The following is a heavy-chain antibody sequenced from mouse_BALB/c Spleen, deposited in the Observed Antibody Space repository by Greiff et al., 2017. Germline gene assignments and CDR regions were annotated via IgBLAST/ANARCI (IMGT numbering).Heavy chain of an antibody. Sequence: VQLQQSGTVLARPGASVKMSCKASGYSFTSYWMHWVKQRPGQGLEWIGAIYPGNSDTSYNQKFKGKAKLTAVTSASTAYMELSSLTNEDSAVYYCTGGYGNYLYYAMDYWGQGTSVTVSS. CDR1: GYSFTSYW. CDR3: TGGYGNYLYYAMDY. V-gene: IGHV1-5*01. D-gene: IGHD2-1*01. CDR2: IYPGNSDT. J-gene: IGHJ4*01.